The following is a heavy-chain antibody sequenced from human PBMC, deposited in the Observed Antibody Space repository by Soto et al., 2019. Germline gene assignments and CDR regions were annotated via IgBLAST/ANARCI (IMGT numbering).Heavy chain of an antibody. D-gene: IGHD6-13*01. CDR1: GFTFISYL. CDR3: GRVPAAAAGIGIDH. Sequence: LSCAASGFTFISYLMHWFRQAPGKGLVWVARIHDDGSITNYADSVKGRFTISRDNAKNTLYLQMNSLRAEDTAVYYCGRVPAAAAGIGIDHWGQGILVTVSS. CDR2: IHDDGSIT. V-gene: IGHV3-74*01. J-gene: IGHJ4*02.